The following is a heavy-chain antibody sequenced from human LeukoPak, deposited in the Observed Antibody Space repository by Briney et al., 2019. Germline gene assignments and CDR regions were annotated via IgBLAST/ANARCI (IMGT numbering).Heavy chain of an antibody. J-gene: IGHJ3*02. V-gene: IGHV3-23*01. CDR2: ISGDAGRT. CDR1: GFTFSSYG. Sequence: GGTLRLSCAASGFTFSSYGMNWVRQAPGKGLEWVSGISGDAGRTYYADSVKGRFTISRDNAKNSLYLQMNSLRAEDTAVYYCARDSGRFLEWLLYRYAFDIWGQGTMVTVSS. CDR3: ARDSGRFLEWLLYRYAFDI. D-gene: IGHD3-3*01.